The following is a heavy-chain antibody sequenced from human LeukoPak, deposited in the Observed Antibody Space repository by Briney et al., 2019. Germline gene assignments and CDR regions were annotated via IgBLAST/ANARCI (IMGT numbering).Heavy chain of an antibody. CDR3: ARDFYSSSFGFDL. D-gene: IGHD6-13*01. Sequence: SETLSLTCTVSGDSIRSSSHYWGWIRQPPGKGLEWIGSIQYSGITYYNPSLKSRVTISVDTSKNQFSLKLSSVTAADTAVYYCARDFYSSSFGFDLWGRGTLVTVSS. CDR1: GDSIRSSSHY. J-gene: IGHJ2*01. CDR2: IQYSGIT. V-gene: IGHV4-39*07.